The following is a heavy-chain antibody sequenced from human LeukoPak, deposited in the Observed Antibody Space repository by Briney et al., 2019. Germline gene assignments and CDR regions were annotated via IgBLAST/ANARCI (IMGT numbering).Heavy chain of an antibody. CDR1: GGTISSYY. CDR2: IHYSGST. Sequence: SETLTLTCAVSGGTISSYYRSGIRQPPGKGLEWIGYIHYSGSTNYNPSLKSRVTISVDTSKNQFSLKLSSVTAADTAVYYCARHSPSWELDYWGQGTLVTVSS. CDR3: ARHSPSWELDY. V-gene: IGHV4-59*08. D-gene: IGHD2-2*01. J-gene: IGHJ4*02.